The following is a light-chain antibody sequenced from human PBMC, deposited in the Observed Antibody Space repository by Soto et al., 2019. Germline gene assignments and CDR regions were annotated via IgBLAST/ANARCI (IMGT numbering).Light chain of an antibody. V-gene: IGKV3-20*01. J-gene: IGKJ4*01. CDR2: GAS. CDR3: QQYGSSPRVT. Sequence: EIVLTQSPGTLSLSPGERATLSCRASQSVSSSYLAWYQQKPGQAPRLLIYGASSRATGIPDTFSGSGSGTDFPLTISRLEPEDFAVYYCQQYGSSPRVTFGGGTKVEIK. CDR1: QSVSSSY.